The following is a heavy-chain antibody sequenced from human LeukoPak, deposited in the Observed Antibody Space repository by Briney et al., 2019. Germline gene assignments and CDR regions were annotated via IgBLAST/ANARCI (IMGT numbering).Heavy chain of an antibody. Sequence: GGSLRLSCTASGFTFSSYAMIWVRQAPGKGLEWVSAIGGSGTSTFYADSVKGRFTISRDNSKNTLYLQMNSLRAEDTAVYYCAKTSQGHPPYYCSMDVWGQGTTVTVSS. V-gene: IGHV3-23*01. CDR1: GFTFSSYA. CDR2: IGGSGTST. CDR3: AKTSQGHPPYYCSMDV. J-gene: IGHJ6*02.